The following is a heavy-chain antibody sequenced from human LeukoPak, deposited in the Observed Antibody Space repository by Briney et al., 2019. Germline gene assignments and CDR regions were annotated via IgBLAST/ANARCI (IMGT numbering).Heavy chain of an antibody. Sequence: ASVKVSCKASGYTFTSYDINWVRQATGQGLEWMGWMNPNSGNTGYAQKFQGRVTMTRNTSISTAYMELSSLRSEDTAVYYCARARHQLNRITMVRGVRCYYYYYMDVWGKGTTVTVSS. CDR1: GYTFTSYD. CDR3: ARARHQLNRITMVRGVRCYYYYYMDV. J-gene: IGHJ6*03. V-gene: IGHV1-8*01. D-gene: IGHD3-10*01. CDR2: MNPNSGNT.